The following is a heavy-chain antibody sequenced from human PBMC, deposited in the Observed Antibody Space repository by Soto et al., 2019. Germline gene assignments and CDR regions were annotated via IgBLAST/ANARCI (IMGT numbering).Heavy chain of an antibody. CDR3: ARPYSGGPNDPFDV. CDR1: GYTFTSYW. J-gene: IGHJ3*01. D-gene: IGHD1-26*01. CDR2: IYPGDSEI. V-gene: IGHV5-51*01. Sequence: GESLKISCKASGYTFTSYWIGWVRQMPGIGMEWMGIIYPGDSEIRYSPSFQGQVTMSADKSISTAYLQWSSLKASDTAMYYCARPYSGGPNDPFDVWGQGTMVTVSS.